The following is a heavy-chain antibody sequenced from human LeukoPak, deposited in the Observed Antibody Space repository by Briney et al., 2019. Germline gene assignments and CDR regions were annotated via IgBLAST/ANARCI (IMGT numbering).Heavy chain of an antibody. V-gene: IGHV1-2*02. D-gene: IGHD1-26*01. CDR1: GYTFTGYY. CDR2: INPNSGGT. CDR3: GREGEASGSYDDAFDI. J-gene: IGHJ3*02. Sequence: ASVKVSCKASGYTFTGYYMRWVRQAPGQGLEWMGWINPNSGGTNYAQKFQDRVTMTRATSISTAYMQLSRLRSDATAVYYCGREGEASGSYDDAFDIWGQGTMVTVFS.